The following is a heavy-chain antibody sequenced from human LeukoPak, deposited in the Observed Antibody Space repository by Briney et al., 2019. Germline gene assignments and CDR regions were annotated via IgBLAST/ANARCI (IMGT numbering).Heavy chain of an antibody. CDR2: IYYSGST. J-gene: IGHJ5*02. D-gene: IGHD2-2*01. CDR1: GGSISSSSYY. Sequence: SETLSLTCTVSGGSISSSSYYWGWIRQPPGKGLEWIGSIYYSGSTFYYPSLKRRVTISVDTAKNQFSLKLTSVTAADTAVYYCAREGASWGFTWGQGTLVTVSS. CDR3: AREGASWGFT. V-gene: IGHV4-39*07.